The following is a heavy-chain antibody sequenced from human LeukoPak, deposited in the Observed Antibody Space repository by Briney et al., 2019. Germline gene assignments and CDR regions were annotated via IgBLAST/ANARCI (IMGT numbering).Heavy chain of an antibody. CDR3: ASKGPYYGSGSSYFGY. J-gene: IGHJ4*02. Sequence: GGSLRLSCAASGFTFDDYAMHWVRQAPGKGLEWVSAISGSGGSTYYADSVKGRFTISRDNSKNTLYLQMNSLRAEDTAVYYCASKGPYYGSGSSYFGYWGQGTLVTVSS. D-gene: IGHD3-10*01. CDR2: ISGSGGST. CDR1: GFTFDDYA. V-gene: IGHV3-23*01.